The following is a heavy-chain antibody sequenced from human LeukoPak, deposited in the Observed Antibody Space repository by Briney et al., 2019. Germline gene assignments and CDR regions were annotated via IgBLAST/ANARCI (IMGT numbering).Heavy chain of an antibody. CDR3: ARDPSSGWYLKGWFDP. CDR1: GFNFSIYW. Sequence: PGGSLRLSCAASGFNFSIYWMSWVRQAPGRGLEWVANIKEDGSEKYYVDSVKGRFTISRDNAKNSLFLQMNSLRAEDTAVYYCARDPSSGWYLKGWFDPWGQGTLVTVSS. D-gene: IGHD6-19*01. CDR2: IKEDGSEK. V-gene: IGHV3-7*01. J-gene: IGHJ5*02.